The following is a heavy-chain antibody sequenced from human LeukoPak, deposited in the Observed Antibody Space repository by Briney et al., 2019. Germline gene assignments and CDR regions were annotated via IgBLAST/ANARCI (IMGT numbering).Heavy chain of an antibody. D-gene: IGHD6-13*01. CDR3: ARLRPYSTTWYAYYGMDV. CDR1: GGTFSSYA. Sequence: SVKVSCKASGGTFSSYAISWVRQAPGQGLEWMGGIIPIFGTANYAQKFQGRVTITADESTSTAYMELSSLRSEDTAVYYCARLRPYSTTWYAYYGMDVWGQGATVTVSS. V-gene: IGHV1-69*13. J-gene: IGHJ6*02. CDR2: IIPIFGTA.